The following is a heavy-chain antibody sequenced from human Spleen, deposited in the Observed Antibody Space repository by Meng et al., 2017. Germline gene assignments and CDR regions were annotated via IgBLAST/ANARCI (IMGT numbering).Heavy chain of an antibody. D-gene: IGHD6-19*01. CDR3: ARGSFSSGWGI. CDR1: GGSISSGYYS. CDR2: IYHSGST. V-gene: IGHV4-30-2*01. J-gene: IGHJ4*02. Sequence: QLQLRESGSGLVKPSQTLSLTCAVSGGSISSGYYSWGWIRQPPGKGLEWIGYIYHSGSTYYNPSLKSRVTISIDRSKNQFSLWLTSVTAADTAVYYCARGSFSSGWGIWGQGTLVTVSS.